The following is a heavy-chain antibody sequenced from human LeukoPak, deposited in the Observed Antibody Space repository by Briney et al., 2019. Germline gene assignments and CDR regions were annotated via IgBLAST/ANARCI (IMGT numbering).Heavy chain of an antibody. CDR2: IKQDGSEK. Sequence: GRSLRLSCAASGFTFSSYWMSWVRQAPGKGLEWVANIKQDGSEKYYVDSVKGRFTISRDNAKNSLYLQMNSLRAEDTAVYYCARQYSSSTPYYYYYMDVWGKGATVTVSS. CDR3: ARQYSSSTPYYYYYMDV. D-gene: IGHD6-6*01. CDR1: GFTFSSYW. V-gene: IGHV3-7*01. J-gene: IGHJ6*03.